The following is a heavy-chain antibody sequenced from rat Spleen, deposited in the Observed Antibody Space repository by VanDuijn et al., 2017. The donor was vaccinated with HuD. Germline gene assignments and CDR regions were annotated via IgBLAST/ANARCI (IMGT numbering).Heavy chain of an antibody. CDR1: GFTFSDYY. V-gene: IGHV5-22*01. CDR3: TRGGYFRH. Sequence: EVQLVESGGGLVQPGRSMKLSCAASGFTFSDYYMAWVRQAPKKGLEWVASISYEGSGTYYGDSVKGRFTISRDTAQNTLYLQMNSPTSEDTATYYCTRGGYFRHWGQGVMVTVSS. J-gene: IGHJ2*01. CDR2: ISYEGSGT. D-gene: IGHD2-5*01.